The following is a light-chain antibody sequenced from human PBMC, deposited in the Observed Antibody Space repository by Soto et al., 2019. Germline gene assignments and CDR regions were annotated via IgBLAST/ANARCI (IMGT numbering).Light chain of an antibody. V-gene: IGLV2-8*01. Sequence: QSALTQPPSASGSPGQSVTISCTATSSDFSAYNYVSWYQQHPGKAPKLMIYEVTKRPSGVPDRFSGSKSGASGSLAITGLQPDDEADYYCQSNDNTLGGVVFGGGTKLTVL. CDR2: EVT. CDR1: SSDFSAYNY. J-gene: IGLJ2*01. CDR3: QSNDNTLGGVV.